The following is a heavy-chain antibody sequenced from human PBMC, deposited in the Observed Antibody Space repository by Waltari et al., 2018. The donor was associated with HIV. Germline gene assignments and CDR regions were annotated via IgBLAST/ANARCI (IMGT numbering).Heavy chain of an antibody. Sequence: QVQLQESGPGLVKPSQTLSLTCTVSGGSISSGSYYWSWIRQPAGKGLEWIGRIYTSGSTNYNPSLKSRVTISVDTSKNQFSLKLSSVTAADTAVYYCVRDSIVVVHGNWFDPWGQGTLVTVSS. CDR1: GGSISSGSYY. J-gene: IGHJ5*02. CDR2: IYTSGST. V-gene: IGHV4-61*02. D-gene: IGHD2-2*01. CDR3: VRDSIVVVHGNWFDP.